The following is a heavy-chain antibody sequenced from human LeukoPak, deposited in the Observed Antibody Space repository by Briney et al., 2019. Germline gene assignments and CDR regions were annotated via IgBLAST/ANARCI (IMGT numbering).Heavy chain of an antibody. CDR2: ISGSGGST. D-gene: IGHD1-26*01. Sequence: PGGSLRLSCEASGFSFPYGMSWVRQAPGKGLEWVSSISGSGGSTYYADSVKGRFTISRDNSRNMLFLQMNSLRADDTAVYYCAKDLVVGALDYWGQGTLVTVSS. CDR1: GFSFPYG. V-gene: IGHV3-23*01. CDR3: AKDLVVGALDY. J-gene: IGHJ4*02.